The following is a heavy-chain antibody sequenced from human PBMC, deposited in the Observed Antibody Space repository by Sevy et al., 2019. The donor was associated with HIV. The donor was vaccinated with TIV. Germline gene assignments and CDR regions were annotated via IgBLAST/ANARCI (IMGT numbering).Heavy chain of an antibody. CDR3: ARDRSHSTDTGWYYDSSGHPDYYYGMDV. J-gene: IGHJ6*02. CDR1: GYTFTSYG. Sequence: AASVKVSCKASGYTFTSYGISWVRQAPGQGLEWMGWISAYNGNTNYAQKLQGRVTMTTDTSTSTAYMELRSLRSDDTAVYYCARDRSHSTDTGWYYDSSGHPDYYYGMDVWGQGTTVTVSS. V-gene: IGHV1-18*01. CDR2: ISAYNGNT. D-gene: IGHD3-22*01.